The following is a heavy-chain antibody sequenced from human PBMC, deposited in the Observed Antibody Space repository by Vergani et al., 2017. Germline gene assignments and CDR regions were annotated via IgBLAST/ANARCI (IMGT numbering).Heavy chain of an antibody. CDR1: GGSISSSSYY. CDR3: ASLRSGGSPYDAFDI. CDR2: IYYSGST. D-gene: IGHD2-15*01. V-gene: IGHV4-39*07. Sequence: QLQLQESGPGLVKPSETLSLTCTVSGGSISSSSYYWGWIRQPPGKGLEWIGSIYYSGSTYYNPSLKSRVTISVDTSKNQFSLKLSSVTAADTAVYYCASLRSGGSPYDAFDIWGQGTMVTVSS. J-gene: IGHJ3*02.